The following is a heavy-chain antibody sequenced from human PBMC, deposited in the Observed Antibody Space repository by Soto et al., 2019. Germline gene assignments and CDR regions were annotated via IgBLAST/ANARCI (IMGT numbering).Heavy chain of an antibody. Sequence: EVQLAESGGASVQPGGSLRLSCAASGFTFSSYWMHWVRQAPGKGLVWVARIDNDGTGSIYADSVRGRFTISRDNAYNTVYLHMTSLRADDTAVYYCSRGGFHHGFDVWGQGTMVTVSS. CDR2: IDNDGTGS. J-gene: IGHJ3*01. V-gene: IGHV3-74*01. D-gene: IGHD2-15*01. CDR1: GFTFSSYW. CDR3: SRGGFHHGFDV.